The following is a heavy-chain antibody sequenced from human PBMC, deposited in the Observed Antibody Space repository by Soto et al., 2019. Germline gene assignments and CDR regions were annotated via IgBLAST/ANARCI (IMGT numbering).Heavy chain of an antibody. D-gene: IGHD3-10*01. CDR2: IYYSGST. V-gene: IGHV4-31*03. CDR1: GGSISSGGYY. Sequence: KASETLFLTCTVSGGSISSGGYYWSWIRQHPGKGLEWIGYIYYSGSTYYNPSLKSRVTISVDTSKNQFSLKLSSVTAADTAVYYCARDGATMVRGGNGMDVWGQGTTVTVSS. J-gene: IGHJ6*02. CDR3: ARDGATMVRGGNGMDV.